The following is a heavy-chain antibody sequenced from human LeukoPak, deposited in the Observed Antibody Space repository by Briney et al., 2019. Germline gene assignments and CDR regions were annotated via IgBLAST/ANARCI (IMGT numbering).Heavy chain of an antibody. CDR1: GFTFSSYE. CDR2: ISSSGSTI. Sequence: PGGSLRLSCAASGFTFSSYEMNWVRQAPGKGLEWVSYISSSGSTIYYADSVKGRFTISRDNAKNSLYLQMNSLRAEDTAVYYCATAPGLLRFGSDAFDIWGQGTMVTVSS. CDR3: ATAPGLLRFGSDAFDI. D-gene: IGHD3-10*01. J-gene: IGHJ3*02. V-gene: IGHV3-48*03.